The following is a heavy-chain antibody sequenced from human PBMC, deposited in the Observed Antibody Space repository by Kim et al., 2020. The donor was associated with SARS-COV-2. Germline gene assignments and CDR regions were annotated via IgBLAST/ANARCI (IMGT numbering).Heavy chain of an antibody. CDR3: ARDLAAVVVVAANFCY. D-gene: IGHD2-15*01. J-gene: IGHJ4*02. V-gene: IGHV3-33*01. CDR1: GFTFSSYG. CDR2: IYCDGSSK. Sequence: GGSLRLSCAASGFTFSSYGMHWVRQAPGKGLEWVAVIYCDGSSKYYADSVKGRFTISRDNSKNTLYLQMNSLRAEDTAVYYCARDLAAVVVVAANFCYWGQGTLVTVSS.